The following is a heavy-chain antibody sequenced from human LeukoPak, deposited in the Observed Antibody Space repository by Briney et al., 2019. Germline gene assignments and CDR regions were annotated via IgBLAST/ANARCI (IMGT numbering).Heavy chain of an antibody. J-gene: IGHJ6*02. CDR2: ISGSGDST. CDR1: GFTFSSYA. V-gene: IGHV3-23*01. CDR3: AKDLSYGMDV. Sequence: GGSLRLSCAASGFTFSSYAMSWVRQAPGKGLQWVSSISGSGDSTYYADSVKGRFTISRDNSNNTLYLQMNSLGAEDTAVYHCAKDLSYGMDVWGQGTTVTVSS.